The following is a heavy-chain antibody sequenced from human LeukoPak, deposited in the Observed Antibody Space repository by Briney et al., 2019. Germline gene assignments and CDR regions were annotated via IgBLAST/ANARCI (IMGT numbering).Heavy chain of an antibody. Sequence: SGPTLVNPTQTLTLTCTFSGFSLSTSGVGVGWIRQPPGKALEWLALIYWDDDKRYSPSLKSMLTITKDTSKNQVVLTVTNMDPVDTATYYCAHIYDFWSGYYKVYYFDYWGQGTLVTVSS. V-gene: IGHV2-5*02. J-gene: IGHJ4*02. D-gene: IGHD3-3*01. CDR3: AHIYDFWSGYYKVYYFDY. CDR2: IYWDDDK. CDR1: GFSLSTSGVG.